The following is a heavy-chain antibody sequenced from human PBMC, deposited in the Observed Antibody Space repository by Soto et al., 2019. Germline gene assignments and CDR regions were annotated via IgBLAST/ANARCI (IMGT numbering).Heavy chain of an antibody. D-gene: IGHD1-26*01. CDR2: ISGSGGST. CDR1: GFTFSSYA. J-gene: IGHJ3*02. V-gene: IGHV3-23*01. CDR3: ATLGAVDDAFDI. Sequence: GGSLRLSCAASGFTFSSYAMSWVRQAPGKGLEWVSAISGSGGSTYYADSVKGRFTISRDNSKNTLYLQMNSLRAEDTAVYYCATLGAVDDAFDIWGQGTMVTVSS.